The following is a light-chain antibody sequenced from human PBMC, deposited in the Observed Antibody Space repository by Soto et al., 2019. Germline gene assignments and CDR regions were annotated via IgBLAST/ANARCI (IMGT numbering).Light chain of an antibody. V-gene: IGKV1-33*01. CDR3: QQYNSLPPT. Sequence: DIQMTQSPSSLSASVGDRVTITCQASRDIGKYLNWFQEKPGKAPKLLIYDASNLQTGVPSRFSGGGSGTDFSFTISSLQPEDFATHYCQQYNSLPPTFGQGTRLEI. J-gene: IGKJ5*01. CDR2: DAS. CDR1: RDIGKY.